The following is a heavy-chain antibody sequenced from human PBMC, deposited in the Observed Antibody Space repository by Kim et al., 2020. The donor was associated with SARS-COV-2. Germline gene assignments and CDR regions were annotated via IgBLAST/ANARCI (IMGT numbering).Heavy chain of an antibody. Sequence: ASVKVSCKASGYTFTSYGISWVRQAPGQGLEWMGWISAYNGNTNYAQKLQGRVTMTTDTSTSTAYMELRSLRSDDTAVYYCARRPHLTGCYSRFGYYGMDVWGQGTTVTVSS. CDR3: ARRPHLTGCYSRFGYYGMDV. CDR2: ISAYNGNT. CDR1: GYTFTSYG. D-gene: IGHD3-9*01. V-gene: IGHV1-18*01. J-gene: IGHJ6*02.